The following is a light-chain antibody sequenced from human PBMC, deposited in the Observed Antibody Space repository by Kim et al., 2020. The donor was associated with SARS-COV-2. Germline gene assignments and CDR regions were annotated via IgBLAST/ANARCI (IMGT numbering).Light chain of an antibody. Sequence: SSELTQDPAVSVALGQTVRITCQGDRLRSYYATWYQQKPGQAPILVIYGKNNRPSGIPDRFSGSSSGNTASLTITGTPAGDEADYYCNSRDSNDNVVFGGGTQLTVL. CDR3: NSRDSNDNVV. V-gene: IGLV3-19*01. CDR1: RLRSYY. J-gene: IGLJ2*01. CDR2: GKN.